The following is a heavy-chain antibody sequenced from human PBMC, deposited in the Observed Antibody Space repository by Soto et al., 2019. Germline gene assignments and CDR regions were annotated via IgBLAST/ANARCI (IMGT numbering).Heavy chain of an antibody. CDR1: GFTVSTYG. J-gene: IGHJ3*02. V-gene: IGHV3-30*18. CDR3: AKDNGSGCDWLRVGDASDI. CDR2: ISRDGGTK. Sequence: QVQLVESGGGVVQPGRSLRLSCAVSGFTVSTYGMHWVRQAPGKGLEWVAVISRDGGTKYYADSVKGRFTISRDNYRNTLFLEMNSLRGDDMAVYYCAKDNGSGCDWLRVGDASDIWGQGTMVTVSS. D-gene: IGHD5-12*01.